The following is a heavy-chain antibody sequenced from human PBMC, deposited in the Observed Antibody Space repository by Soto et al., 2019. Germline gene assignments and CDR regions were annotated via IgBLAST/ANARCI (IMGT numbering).Heavy chain of an antibody. V-gene: IGHV1-2*04. CDR3: AREAYSSGWSQYYYYYGMDV. Sequence: ASVKVSCKASGYTFTGYYMHWVRQAPGQGLEWMGWINPNSGGTNYAQKFQGWVTMTRDTSISTAYMELSRLRSDDTAVYYCAREAYSSGWSQYYYYYGMDVWGQGTKVTVS. J-gene: IGHJ6*02. D-gene: IGHD6-19*01. CDR2: INPNSGGT. CDR1: GYTFTGYY.